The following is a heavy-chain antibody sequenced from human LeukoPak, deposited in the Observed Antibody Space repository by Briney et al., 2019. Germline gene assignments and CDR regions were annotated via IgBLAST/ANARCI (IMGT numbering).Heavy chain of an antibody. D-gene: IGHD2/OR15-2a*01. CDR1: GFTSSSYS. CDR2: ISTSGRTR. CDR3: ARDSPLSGY. Sequence: GGSLRLSCAASGFTSSSYSLNWVRQAPGKGLEWVSYISTSGRTRYYADSVKGRFAISRDDAKNSLYLQMNSLRAEDTAVYYCARDSPLSGYWGQGTLVTVSS. V-gene: IGHV3-48*04. J-gene: IGHJ4*02.